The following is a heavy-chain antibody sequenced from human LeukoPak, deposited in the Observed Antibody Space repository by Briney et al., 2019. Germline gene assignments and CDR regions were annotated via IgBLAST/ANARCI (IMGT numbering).Heavy chain of an antibody. V-gene: IGHV3-15*06. CDR3: TTVDLWFGDRDY. Sequence: GGSLRLSCAASGFAFNTYWMHWVRQAPGKGLVWVSLIKSENDGSTTTYADSVKGRFTISRDDSKNTLYLQMNSLKTEDTAVYYCTTVDLWFGDRDYWGQGTLVTVSS. J-gene: IGHJ4*02. D-gene: IGHD3-10*01. CDR1: GFAFNTYW. CDR2: IKSENDGSTT.